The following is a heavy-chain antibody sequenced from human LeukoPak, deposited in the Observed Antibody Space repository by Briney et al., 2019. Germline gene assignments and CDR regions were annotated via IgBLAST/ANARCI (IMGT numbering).Heavy chain of an antibody. CDR2: INPSGGST. D-gene: IGHD2-21*02. CDR1: GYTFTSYY. CDR3: ARSCGGDCYSSGIDAFDI. J-gene: IGHJ3*02. V-gene: IGHV1-46*01. Sequence: ASVKVSCKASGYTFTSYYMHWVRQAPGQGLEWMGIINPSGGSTSYAQKFQGRVTMTRDMSTSTVYMELSSLRAEDTAVYYCARSCGGDCYSSGIDAFDIWGQGTMVTVSS.